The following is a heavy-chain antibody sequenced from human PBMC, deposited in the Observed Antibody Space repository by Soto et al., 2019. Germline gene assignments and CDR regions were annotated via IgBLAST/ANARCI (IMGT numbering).Heavy chain of an antibody. V-gene: IGHV4-34*01. D-gene: IGHD3-3*01. J-gene: IGHJ4*02. Sequence: SETLSLTCAVYGGSFTDCYWSWIRQPPGKGLEWILEINNSGSTNYNPSLKSRVTMPVDTSKNKLSLKLTSVTAADTAVYYCARTRISIFGVVTLRYYFHXWGQATLVTVSX. CDR2: INNSGST. CDR3: ARTRISIFGVVTLRYYFHX. CDR1: GGSFTDCY.